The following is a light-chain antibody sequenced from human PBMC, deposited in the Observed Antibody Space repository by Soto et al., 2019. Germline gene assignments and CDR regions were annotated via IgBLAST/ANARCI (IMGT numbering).Light chain of an antibody. V-gene: IGKV1-12*01. CDR3: QQAASFPIT. CDR2: DAS. Sequence: DIQMTQSPSSVAAFVGDTVTLTCRARQAISSSLAWYQQKPGKAPNLLMFDASSLQSGVPSRFSGSGSGTDFTLTISGLQPEDFGTYYCQQAASFPITFGQGTRLDI. J-gene: IGKJ5*01. CDR1: QAISSS.